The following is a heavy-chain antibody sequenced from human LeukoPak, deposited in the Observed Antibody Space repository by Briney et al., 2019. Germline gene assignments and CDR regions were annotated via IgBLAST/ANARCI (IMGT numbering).Heavy chain of an antibody. CDR3: ARGRGSRTGTNGDYLDY. D-gene: IGHD1-1*01. J-gene: IGHJ4*02. CDR2: IIRILGLR. Sequence: SSVKVSCKASGGTFSSYAINWVRQAPGQGLEWMGRIIRILGLRNYAQKFQGRVTITADKSTGTAYMDVTSLRSDDTAVYFCARGRGSRTGTNGDYLDYWGQGTLVTVSS. CDR1: GGTFSSYA. V-gene: IGHV1-69*04.